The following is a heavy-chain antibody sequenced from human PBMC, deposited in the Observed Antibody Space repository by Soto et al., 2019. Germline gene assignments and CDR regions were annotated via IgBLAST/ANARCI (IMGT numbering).Heavy chain of an antibody. V-gene: IGHV4-61*08. D-gene: IGHD2-21*01. CDR1: GGSVSSGGYD. CDR3: ASARKGPRVEEGFDF. Sequence: SETLSLTCTVSGGSVSSGGYDWNWIRQPPGRGLEWIGNIHYSGSANYNPSLKSRVTISVDTSKNQFSLKLSSVTAADTAVYYCASARKGPRVEEGFDFWGQGSLVTVSS. CDR2: IHYSGSA. J-gene: IGHJ4*02.